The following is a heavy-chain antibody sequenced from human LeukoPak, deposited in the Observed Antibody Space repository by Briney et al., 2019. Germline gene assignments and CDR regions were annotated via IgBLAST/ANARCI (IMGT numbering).Heavy chain of an antibody. CDR3: ARDREYCSSTSCYAKYFQH. CDR1: GFTFSSYG. D-gene: IGHD2-2*01. Sequence: TGGSLRLSCAASGFTFSSYGMHWVRQAPGKGLEWVAVISYDGSNKYYADSVKGRFTISRDNSKNTLYLQMNSLRAEDTAVYYCARDREYCSSTSCYAKYFQHWGQGTLVTVSS. CDR2: ISYDGSNK. V-gene: IGHV3-30*03. J-gene: IGHJ1*01.